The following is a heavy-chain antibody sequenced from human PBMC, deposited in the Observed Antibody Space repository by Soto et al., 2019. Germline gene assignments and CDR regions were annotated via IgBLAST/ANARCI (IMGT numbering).Heavy chain of an antibody. CDR2: IYYSGST. J-gene: IGHJ4*02. Sequence: SETLSLTCTVSGGSISSGGYYWSWIRQHPGKGLEWIGYIYYSGSTYYNPSLKSRVTISVDTSKNQFSLKLSSVTAADTAVYYCARERPGGSGSYYIDYWGQGTLVTVSS. CDR3: ARERPGGSGSYYIDY. D-gene: IGHD3-10*01. CDR1: GGSISSGGYY. V-gene: IGHV4-31*03.